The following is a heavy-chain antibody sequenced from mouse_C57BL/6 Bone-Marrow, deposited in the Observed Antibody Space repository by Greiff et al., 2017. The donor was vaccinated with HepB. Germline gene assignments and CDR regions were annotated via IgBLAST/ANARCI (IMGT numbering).Heavy chain of an antibody. J-gene: IGHJ4*01. CDR1: GFTFSSYA. CDR3: ARDELGRGAMDY. Sequence: DVKLVESGGGLVKPGGSLKLSCAASGFTFSSYAMSWVRQTPEKRLEWVATISDGGSYTYYPDNVKGRFTISRDNAKNNLYLQMSHLKSEDTAMYYCARDELGRGAMDYWGQGTSVTVSS. D-gene: IGHD4-1*01. CDR2: ISDGGSYT. V-gene: IGHV5-4*01.